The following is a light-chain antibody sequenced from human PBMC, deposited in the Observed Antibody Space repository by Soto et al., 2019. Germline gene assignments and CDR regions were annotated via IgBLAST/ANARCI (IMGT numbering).Light chain of an antibody. V-gene: IGKV1-39*01. CDR3: QQSYSHPT. CDR2: IAS. CDR1: QSIDSY. J-gene: IGKJ1*01. Sequence: QLTQSPSSLSASVGDRVTITSRASQSIDSYLNWYQQKPGKAPKVLIYIASNLQGGVPSRFSGSGSGTDFTLTISSLQPEDFATYYCQQSYSHPTFGQGTKVEV.